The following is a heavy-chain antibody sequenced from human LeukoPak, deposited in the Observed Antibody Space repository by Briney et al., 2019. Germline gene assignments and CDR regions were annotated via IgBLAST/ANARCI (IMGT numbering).Heavy chain of an antibody. CDR2: IYYSGST. J-gene: IGHJ4*02. D-gene: IGHD3-22*01. V-gene: IGHV4-59*01. Sequence: TASETLSLTCTVSGGSISSYYWSWIRQPPGKGLEWIGYIYYSGSTNYNPSLKSRVTISVDTSKNQFSLKLSSVTAADTAVYYCARAGSYYYDSSGYYDYWGQGTLVTVSS. CDR3: ARAGSYYYDSSGYYDY. CDR1: GGSISSYY.